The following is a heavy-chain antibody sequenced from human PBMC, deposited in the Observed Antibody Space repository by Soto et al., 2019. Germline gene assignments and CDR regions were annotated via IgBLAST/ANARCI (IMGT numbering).Heavy chain of an antibody. Sequence: QVQLVQSGTEVKKPGSSVKVSCKASGGTFRNYPINWVRQAPGKGLEWMGSIFPLTDIPDYAQNYQARLTISSDKSTSTAYMELSSLTSDDTAMYFCAKGPLVVLNYFQSWGQVNLATVSS. CDR3: AKGPLVVLNYFQS. D-gene: IGHD6-6*01. CDR1: GGTFRNYP. CDR2: IFPLTDIP. V-gene: IGHV1-69*02. J-gene: IGHJ4*02.